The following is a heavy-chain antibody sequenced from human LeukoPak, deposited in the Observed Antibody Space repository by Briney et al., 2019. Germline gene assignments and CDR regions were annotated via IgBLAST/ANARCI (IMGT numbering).Heavy chain of an antibody. V-gene: IGHV4-59*01. CDR1: GGSISSYY. CDR3: ARDVAAAGIFDY. Sequence: SETLSLTCTVSGGSISSYYWSWIRQPPGKGLEWIGYIYYSGSTNYNPSLKSRVTISVDTSKNQFSLKLSSVTAADTVVYYCARDVAAAGIFDYWGQGTLVTVSS. CDR2: IYYSGST. J-gene: IGHJ4*02. D-gene: IGHD6-13*01.